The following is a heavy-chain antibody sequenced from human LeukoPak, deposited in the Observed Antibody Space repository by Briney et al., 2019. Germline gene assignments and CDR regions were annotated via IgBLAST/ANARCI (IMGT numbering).Heavy chain of an antibody. CDR3: ARDPGSIAAAGIPFDY. V-gene: IGHV3-33*01. CDR2: IWYDGSNQ. D-gene: IGHD6-13*01. CDR1: GFTFKNYG. Sequence: PGGSLRLSCAASGFTFKNYGMHWVRQAPGKGLEWVAVIWYDGSNQHYADSVKGRFTISRDNSKNMMYLQMNSLRAEDTAVYYCARDPGSIAAAGIPFDYWGQGTLVTVSS. J-gene: IGHJ4*02.